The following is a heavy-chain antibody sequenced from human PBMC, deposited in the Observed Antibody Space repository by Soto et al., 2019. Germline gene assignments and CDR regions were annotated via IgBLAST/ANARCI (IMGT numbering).Heavy chain of an antibody. J-gene: IGHJ4*02. CDR1: GFSLSTSGVG. CDR3: AHRRSFDCFDY. V-gene: IGHV2-5*02. Sequence: QITVKESGPTLVKPTQTLTLACTFSGFSLSTSGVGVGWIRQPPGKALEWLALIYWDDDKRYSPSLKSRLTITKHTSKNQVVLTMTNMDPVDTATYYCAHRRSFDCFDYWGQGTLVTVSS. CDR2: IYWDDDK. D-gene: IGHD3-9*01.